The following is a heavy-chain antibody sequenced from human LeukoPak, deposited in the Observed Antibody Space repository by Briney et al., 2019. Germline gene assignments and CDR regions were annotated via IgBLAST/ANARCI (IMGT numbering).Heavy chain of an antibody. D-gene: IGHD2-8*02. J-gene: IGHJ4*02. Sequence: GGSLRLSCAASGFTFSSYGMSWVRQAPGKGLEWVSGISSIDGSTYYADSVKGRFTISRDNSKSTLSLQMNSLRAEDTAIYYCATYRQVLLPFESWGQGTLVTVSS. V-gene: IGHV3-23*01. CDR1: GFTFSSYG. CDR3: ATYRQVLLPFES. CDR2: ISSIDGST.